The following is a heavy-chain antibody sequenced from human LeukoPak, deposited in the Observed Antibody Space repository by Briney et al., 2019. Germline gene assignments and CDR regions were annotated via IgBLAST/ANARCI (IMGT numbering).Heavy chain of an antibody. CDR3: ASDSSGYYYDY. CDR1: GGSISSSSYY. V-gene: IGHV4-39*01. CDR2: IYYSGST. Sequence: PSETLSLTCTVSGGSISSSSYYWGWIRQPPGKGLEWIGSIYYSGSTYYNPSLKSRVTISVDTPKNQFSLKLSSVTAADTAVYYCASDSSGYYYDYWGQGTLVTVSS. J-gene: IGHJ4*02. D-gene: IGHD3-22*01.